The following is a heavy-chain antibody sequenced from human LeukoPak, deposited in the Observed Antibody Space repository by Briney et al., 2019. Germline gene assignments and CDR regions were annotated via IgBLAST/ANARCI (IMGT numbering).Heavy chain of an antibody. CDR3: ARGTDRSKAGDH. CDR2: SHPSGSF. J-gene: IGHJ4*02. Sequence: SETLSLTCAVYGGSFTGYYYSWIRQPPGKGLEGVGESHPSGSFNDHPSLERRVNISVATAKTPFSLRLTSVTAADTAFYYCARGTDRSKAGDHWGQGTLVTVSS. V-gene: IGHV4-34*01. D-gene: IGHD4-11*01. CDR1: GGSFTGYY.